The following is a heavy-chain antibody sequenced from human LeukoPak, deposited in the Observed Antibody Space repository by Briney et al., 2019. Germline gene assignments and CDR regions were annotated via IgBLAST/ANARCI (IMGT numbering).Heavy chain of an antibody. Sequence: GGSLRLSCEASGVTFSNYAMSWVRQAPGKGLEWVSAISGSGGSIYYAASVKGRFTISRDNSKNTLYLQMNSLRAEDTAVYYCAKDRAMVVAATGWFDPWGQGTLVTVSS. J-gene: IGHJ5*02. D-gene: IGHD2-15*01. CDR1: GVTFSNYA. CDR2: ISGSGGSI. CDR3: AKDRAMVVAATGWFDP. V-gene: IGHV3-23*01.